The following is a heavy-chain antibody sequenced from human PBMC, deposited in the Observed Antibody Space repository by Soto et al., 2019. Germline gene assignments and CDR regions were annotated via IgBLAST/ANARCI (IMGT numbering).Heavy chain of an antibody. Sequence: EVQLVESGGGLVQPGGSLRLSCAASGFTFSDHYMDWVRQAPGKGLEWVGCTRNKANSYTTEYAASVKGRFTISRDDSKNSLYLQMNSLKTEDTAVYYCARIPLGIAVAGSYYYYGMDVWGQGTTVTVSS. CDR3: ARIPLGIAVAGSYYYYGMDV. CDR2: TRNKANSYTT. J-gene: IGHJ6*02. CDR1: GFTFSDHY. D-gene: IGHD6-19*01. V-gene: IGHV3-72*01.